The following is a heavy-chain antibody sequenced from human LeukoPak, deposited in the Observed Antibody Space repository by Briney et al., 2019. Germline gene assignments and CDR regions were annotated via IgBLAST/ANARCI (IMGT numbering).Heavy chain of an antibody. V-gene: IGHV3-30*18. CDR1: GFTFSGYG. J-gene: IGHJ6*02. CDR2: ISYDGHNK. D-gene: IGHD2-8*01. Sequence: GGSLRLSCAASGFTFSGYGMHWVRQAPGKGLEWVAVISYDGHNKYYADSVKGRFTISRDNSKNTVYVQMNSLRAEDTAVYYCAKGVGYGGMDVWGQGTTVTVSS. CDR3: AKGVGYGGMDV.